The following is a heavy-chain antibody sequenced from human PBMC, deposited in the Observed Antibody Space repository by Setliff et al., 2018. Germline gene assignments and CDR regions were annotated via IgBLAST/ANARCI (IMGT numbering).Heavy chain of an antibody. D-gene: IGHD3-10*01. CDR2: IYIGGSA. CDR1: GGSISSYY. J-gene: IGHJ4*02. V-gene: IGHV4-4*07. CDR3: AREYYYGSGSYSDY. Sequence: SETLSLTCTVSGGSISSYYWSWIRQPAGKGLEWIGHIYIGGSANYNPSLKSRVTISVDTSRNQFSLKLNSVTAADTAVYYCAREYYYGSGSYSDYWGQGTLVTVSS.